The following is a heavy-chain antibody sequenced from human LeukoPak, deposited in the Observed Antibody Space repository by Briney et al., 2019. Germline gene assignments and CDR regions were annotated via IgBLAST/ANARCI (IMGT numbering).Heavy chain of an antibody. Sequence: GGSRRLSCAASGFTFSSYSMNWVRQAPGKGLEWVSSISSSSSYIYYADSVKGRFTISRDNAKNSLYLQMNSLRAEDTAVYYCARDIGWELVDAFDFWGQGTMVTVSS. D-gene: IGHD1-26*01. CDR3: ARDIGWELVDAFDF. V-gene: IGHV3-21*01. J-gene: IGHJ3*01. CDR1: GFTFSSYS. CDR2: ISSSSSYI.